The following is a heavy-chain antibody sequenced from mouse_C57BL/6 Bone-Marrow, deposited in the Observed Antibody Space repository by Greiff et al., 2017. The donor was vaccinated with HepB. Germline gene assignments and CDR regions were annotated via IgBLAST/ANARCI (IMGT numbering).Heavy chain of an antibody. Sequence: EVKLQESGPGLVKPSQSLSLTCSVTGYSITSGYYWNWIRQFPGNKLEWMGYISYDGSNNYNPSLKNRIAITRDTSKNQFFLKLNSVTTEDTATYYCAREHTNSEDYAMDYWGQGTSVTVSS. J-gene: IGHJ4*01. CDR1: GYSITSGYY. CDR2: ISYDGSN. V-gene: IGHV3-6*01. D-gene: IGHD4-1*02. CDR3: AREHTNSEDYAMDY.